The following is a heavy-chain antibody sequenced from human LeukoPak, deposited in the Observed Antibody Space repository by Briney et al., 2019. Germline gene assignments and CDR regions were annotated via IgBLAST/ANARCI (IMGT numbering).Heavy chain of an antibody. CDR1: GFTFTGYS. Sequence: ASVKVSCKASGFTFTGYSMHWVRQAPGQGLEWMGGIIPIFGTANYAQKFQGRVTITADESTSTAYMELSSLRSEDTAVYYRARGGGAAANWFDPWGQGTLVTVSS. J-gene: IGHJ5*02. D-gene: IGHD6-13*01. CDR3: ARGGGAAANWFDP. CDR2: IIPIFGTA. V-gene: IGHV1-69*13.